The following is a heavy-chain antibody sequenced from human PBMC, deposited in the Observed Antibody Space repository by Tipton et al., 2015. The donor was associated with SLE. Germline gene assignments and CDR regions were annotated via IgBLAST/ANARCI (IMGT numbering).Heavy chain of an antibody. J-gene: IGHJ4*02. Sequence: LVKPTETLSLTCAVYGGSFSGYYWSWIRQPPGKGLEWIGEINHSGSTNYNPSLKSRVTISVDTSKNQFSLKLSSVTAADTAVYYCARGCGGDCYWDYWGQGTLVTVSS. CDR1: GGSFSGYY. D-gene: IGHD2-21*01. V-gene: IGHV4-34*01. CDR3: ARGCGGDCYWDY. CDR2: INHSGST.